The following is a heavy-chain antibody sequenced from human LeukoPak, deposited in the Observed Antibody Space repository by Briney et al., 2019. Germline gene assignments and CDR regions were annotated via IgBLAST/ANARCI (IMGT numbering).Heavy chain of an antibody. CDR3: ARSPVRGYSYQNYYGMDV. CDR2: IIPIFGTA. D-gene: IGHD5-18*01. CDR1: GGTFSSYA. J-gene: IGHJ6*04. Sequence: ASVKVSCKASGGTFSSYAISWVRQAPGQGLEWMGGIIPIFGTANYAQKLQGRVTITADKSTSTAYMELSSLRSEDTAVYYCARSPVRGYSYQNYYGMDVWGKGTTVTVSS. V-gene: IGHV1-69*06.